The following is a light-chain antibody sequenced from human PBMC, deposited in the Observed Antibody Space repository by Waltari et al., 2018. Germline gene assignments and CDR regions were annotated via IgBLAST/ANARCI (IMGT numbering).Light chain of an antibody. CDR3: QQTYNTPYT. V-gene: IGKV1-39*01. CDR2: AAS. CDR1: QSISSY. J-gene: IGKJ2*01. Sequence: DIQMTQSPSSLSASVGDRVTITCRASQSISSYLNWYQQKPRKAPKVLIYAASSLHSGVPARFSGMGSGTDFTRTISSLQPEDFATYYCQQTYNTPYTFGQGTKLEIK.